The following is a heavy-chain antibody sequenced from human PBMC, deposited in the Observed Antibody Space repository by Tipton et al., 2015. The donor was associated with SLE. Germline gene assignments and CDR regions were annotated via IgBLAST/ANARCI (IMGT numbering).Heavy chain of an antibody. D-gene: IGHD1-26*01. V-gene: IGHV3-23*01. CDR3: ARYSGTYRDY. CDR1: GFTFSTYA. J-gene: IGHJ4*02. CDR2: ISANGVTT. Sequence: SLRLSCAASGFTFSTYAMTWVRQAPGKGLEGVSTISANGVTTYYADSVKGRFTISRDNAKNSLYLQMSSLRAEDTATYYCARYSGTYRDYWGQGTLVTVSS.